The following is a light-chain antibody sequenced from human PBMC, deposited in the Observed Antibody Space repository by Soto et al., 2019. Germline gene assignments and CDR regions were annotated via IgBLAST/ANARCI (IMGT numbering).Light chain of an antibody. J-gene: IGKJ2*01. V-gene: IGKV3-20*01. Sequence: EIVLTQSPGTLSLSPGERATLSCGASQRLTSNSLAWYQQKPGQAPSLLVYGASIRATGIPDRFSGSGSGTDFTLTISRLEPKDFAVYYCQQYGTSPYTFGQGTKLEIK. CDR1: QRLTSNS. CDR3: QQYGTSPYT. CDR2: GAS.